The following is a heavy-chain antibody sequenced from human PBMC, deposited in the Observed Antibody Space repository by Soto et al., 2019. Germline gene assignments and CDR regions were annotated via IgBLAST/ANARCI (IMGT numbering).Heavy chain of an antibody. V-gene: IGHV3-23*01. CDR3: SWGFSCGN. CDR1: GITFSNYD. J-gene: IGHJ1*01. D-gene: IGHD5-18*01. Sequence: EVQLLESGGGLVQPGGSLRLSCAASGITFSNYDMNWVRQAPGKGLEWISTISVGGAATYYADSVKGRFTISRDNSKNTLTLQMNSLRAEETAVYYCSWGFSCGNWGQGTLVTVSS. CDR2: ISVGGAAT.